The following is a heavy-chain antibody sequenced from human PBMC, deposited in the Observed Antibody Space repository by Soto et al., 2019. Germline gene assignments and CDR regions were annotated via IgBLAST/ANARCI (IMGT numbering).Heavy chain of an antibody. D-gene: IGHD2-15*01. J-gene: IGHJ5*02. CDR2: INHSGST. CDR3: ARGSRSGGLIYWFDP. CDR1: GGSFSGYY. Sequence: PSETLSLTCAVYGGSFSGYYWSWIRQPPGKGLEWIGEINHSGSTNYNPSLKSRVTISVDTSKNQFSLKLSSVAAADTAVYYCARGSRSGGLIYWFDPWGQGTLVTVSS. V-gene: IGHV4-34*01.